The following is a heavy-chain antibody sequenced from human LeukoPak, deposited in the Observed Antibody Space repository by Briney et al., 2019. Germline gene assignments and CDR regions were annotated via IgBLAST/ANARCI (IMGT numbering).Heavy chain of an antibody. D-gene: IGHD1-26*01. CDR3: ARVTGSIDY. Sequence: GASVKLSCRAAGYAFTSYDINWVRQATGQGLEWMGWMNPNSGNTGYTQKFEGRVTMTRDTSISTAYMELSSLRFEDTAVYYCARVTGSIDYWGQGTQVSVSS. CDR2: MNPNSGNT. V-gene: IGHV1-8*01. J-gene: IGHJ4*02. CDR1: GYAFTSYD.